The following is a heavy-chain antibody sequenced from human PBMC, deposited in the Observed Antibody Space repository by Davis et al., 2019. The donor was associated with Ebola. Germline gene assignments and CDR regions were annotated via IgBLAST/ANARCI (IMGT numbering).Heavy chain of an antibody. V-gene: IGHV3-66*01. CDR2: IYSGGST. Sequence: GGSLRLSCAASGFTVSSNCMSWVRQAPGKGLEWVSVIYSGGSTYYADSVKGRFTISRDNSKNALYLQMNSLRAGDTAVYYCAKRYTSGRSFDYWGQGTLVTVSS. CDR1: GFTVSSNC. D-gene: IGHD6-19*01. CDR3: AKRYTSGRSFDY. J-gene: IGHJ4*02.